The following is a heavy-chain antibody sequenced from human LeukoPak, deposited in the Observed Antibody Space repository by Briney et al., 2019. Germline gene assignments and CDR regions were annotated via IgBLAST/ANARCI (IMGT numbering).Heavy chain of an antibody. D-gene: IGHD1-26*01. CDR3: ARDWPFLVGGTPY. CDR1: GFTFSSYW. Sequence: GGSLRLSCAASGFTFSSYWMSWVRQGPGKGLEWVANIKEDGSEKYYVDSVKGRFTISRDNAKNSLYLQMNCLRAEDTAVYYCARDWPFLVGGTPYGGQGTLVTVSS. V-gene: IGHV3-7*01. CDR2: IKEDGSEK. J-gene: IGHJ4*02.